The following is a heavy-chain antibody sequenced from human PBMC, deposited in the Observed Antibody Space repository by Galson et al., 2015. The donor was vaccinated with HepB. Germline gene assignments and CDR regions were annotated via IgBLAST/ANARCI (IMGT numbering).Heavy chain of an antibody. Sequence: QSGAEVKKPGESLKISCKGSGYSFNNDWIGWVRQMPGKGLEWMGIIYPGDSDTRYSPSFQGQVTMSVDKSIRTAYVQWNTLTAADTAVYYCARDPRWFGDYFFDYWGQGILVTVSS. J-gene: IGHJ4*02. D-gene: IGHD3-10*01. CDR2: IYPGDSDT. CDR1: GYSFNNDW. V-gene: IGHV5-51*01. CDR3: ARDPRWFGDYFFDY.